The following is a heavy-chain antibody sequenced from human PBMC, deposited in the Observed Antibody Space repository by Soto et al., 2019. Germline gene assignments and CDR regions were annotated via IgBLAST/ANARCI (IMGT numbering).Heavy chain of an antibody. V-gene: IGHV1-3*01. D-gene: IGHD2-2*01. J-gene: IGHJ4*02. CDR1: GYTFTSYA. CDR2: INAGNGNT. Sequence: QVPLVQSGAEVKKPGASVKVSCKASGYTFTSYAMHWVRQAPGQRLEWMGWINAGNGNTKYSQKFQGRGTITRDTTASTAYKELSSLGSEDTAEYYCARALLGYGSSTSSDHEFGYRGQGTLVTVSS. CDR3: ARALLGYGSSTSSDHEFGY.